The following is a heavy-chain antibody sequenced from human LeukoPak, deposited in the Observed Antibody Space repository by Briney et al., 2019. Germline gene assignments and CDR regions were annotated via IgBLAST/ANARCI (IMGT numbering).Heavy chain of an antibody. Sequence: GGSLRLSCAASGFTFSSYEMNWVRRAPGKGLEWVSYISSSGSTIYYADSVKGRFTISRDNAKNSLYLQMNSLRAEDTAVYYCARVDLVRGGECYFDYWGQGTLVTVSS. CDR2: ISSSGSTI. CDR3: ARVDLVRGGECYFDY. J-gene: IGHJ4*02. V-gene: IGHV3-48*03. D-gene: IGHD3-16*01. CDR1: GFTFSSYE.